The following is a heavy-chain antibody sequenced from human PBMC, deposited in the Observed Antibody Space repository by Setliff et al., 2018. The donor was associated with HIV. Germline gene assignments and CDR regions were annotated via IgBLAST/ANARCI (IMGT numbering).Heavy chain of an antibody. J-gene: IGHJ6*03. Sequence: SETLSLTCTVSGDSITNNNFFWTWVRQDPGKGLEWIGYIYFSGSTKYNPSLKSRVTISVDTSKNQFSLKLSSVTAADTAVYYCARGTAYYNFWSGYSQDYYYYMDVWGKGTTVTVSS. CDR1: GDSITNNNFF. CDR3: ARGTAYYNFWSGYSQDYYYYMDV. CDR2: IYFSGST. V-gene: IGHV4-61*05. D-gene: IGHD3-3*01.